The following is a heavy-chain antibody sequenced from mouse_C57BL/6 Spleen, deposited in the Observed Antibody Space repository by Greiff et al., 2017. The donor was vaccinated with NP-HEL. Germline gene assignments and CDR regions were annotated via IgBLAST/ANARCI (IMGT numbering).Heavy chain of an antibody. V-gene: IGHV1-82*01. CDR2: IYPGDGDT. J-gene: IGHJ3*01. D-gene: IGHD2-5*01. CDR1: GYAFSSSW. Sequence: VQLQQSGPELVKPGASVKISCKASGYAFSSSWMNWVKQRPGKGLEWIGRIYPGDGDTTYNGKFKGKATLTADKSSSTAYMQLSSLTSEDSAVDFCARAYYSNYGFAYRGQGTLVTVSA. CDR3: ARAYYSNYGFAY.